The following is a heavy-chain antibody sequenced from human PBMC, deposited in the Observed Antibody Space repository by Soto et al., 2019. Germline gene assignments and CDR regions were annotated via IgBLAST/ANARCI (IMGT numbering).Heavy chain of an antibody. D-gene: IGHD4-4*01. J-gene: IGHJ4*02. V-gene: IGHV3-7*01. CDR3: ARLQRGYFDY. Sequence: EVQLVESGGDLVQPGGALRLSCAASGFTFTRFWMTWIRQAPGKGLEWLANIKEDGSEQHYVDSMRGRFTISRDNAKNLLYLQINSLRAEDTAVYYCARLQRGYFDYWGQGTLVTVSS. CDR1: GFTFTRFW. CDR2: IKEDGSEQ.